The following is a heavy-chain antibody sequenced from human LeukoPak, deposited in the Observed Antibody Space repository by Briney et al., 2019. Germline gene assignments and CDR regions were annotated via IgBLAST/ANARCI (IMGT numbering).Heavy chain of an antibody. CDR2: ISYDGSNK. Sequence: GSLRLSCAASGFTFSSYAMHWVRQAPGKGLEWVAAISYDGSNKYYADSVEGRFTISRDNSKNTLYLQMNSLRAEDTAVYYCARPVGLAAALDYWGQGTLVTVSS. D-gene: IGHD6-13*01. CDR1: GFTFSSYA. J-gene: IGHJ4*02. V-gene: IGHV3-30-3*01. CDR3: ARPVGLAAALDY.